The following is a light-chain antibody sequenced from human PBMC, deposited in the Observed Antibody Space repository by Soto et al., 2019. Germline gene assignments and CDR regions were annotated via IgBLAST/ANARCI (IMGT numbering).Light chain of an antibody. Sequence: IIWTQSPATLSLSPGERPPLPCRASQSVSSNSAWYQQKPGQAPRLLIYDASNRATGIPARFSGSGSGTDFSLTISSLEPEDFAVYYCQQRSNWPITFGLGTRLEI. CDR3: QQRSNWPIT. CDR2: DAS. V-gene: IGKV3-11*01. J-gene: IGKJ5*01. CDR1: QSVSSN.